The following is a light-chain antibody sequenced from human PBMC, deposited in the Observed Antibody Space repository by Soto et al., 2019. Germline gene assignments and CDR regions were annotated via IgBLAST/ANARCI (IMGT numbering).Light chain of an antibody. Sequence: QSVLTQPPSVSGAPGQRVTISCSGTSKSVGAGYEVYWYHQLPGTAPKLVVSGDGNRPSGVPDRFSASKSGTSASLAITGLLDEDDDHYYCRSYDKRLTAYVFGTGTKLTVL. V-gene: IGLV1-40*01. CDR2: GDG. CDR3: RSYDKRLTAYV. CDR1: SKSVGAGYE. J-gene: IGLJ1*01.